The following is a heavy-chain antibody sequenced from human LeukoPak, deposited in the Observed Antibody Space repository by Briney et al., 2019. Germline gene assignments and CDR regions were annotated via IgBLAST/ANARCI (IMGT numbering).Heavy chain of an antibody. V-gene: IGHV4-4*02. CDR3: ARASAAAFDY. J-gene: IGHJ4*02. D-gene: IGHD6-13*01. Sequence: SGTLSLTCAVSGGSISSSNWWSWVRQPPGKGLEWIGRIYTSGSTNYNPSLKSRVTISVDTSKNQFSLKLSSVTAADTAVYYCARASAAAFDYWGQGTLVTVSS. CDR2: IYTSGST. CDR1: GGSISSSNW.